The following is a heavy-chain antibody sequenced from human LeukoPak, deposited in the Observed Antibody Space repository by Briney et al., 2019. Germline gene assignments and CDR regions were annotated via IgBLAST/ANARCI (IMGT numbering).Heavy chain of an antibody. CDR3: ARDFRLQGAGTDY. J-gene: IGHJ4*02. D-gene: IGHD1-26*01. CDR2: ISSSSSYI. V-gene: IGHV3-21*01. CDR1: GFTFSSYS. Sequence: GGSLRLSCAASGFTFSSYSMNWVRQAPGKGLEWVSSISSSSSYIYYADSVKGRFTISRDNAKNSLYLQMNSLRAEDTAVYYCARDFRLQGAGTDYWGQGTLVTVSS.